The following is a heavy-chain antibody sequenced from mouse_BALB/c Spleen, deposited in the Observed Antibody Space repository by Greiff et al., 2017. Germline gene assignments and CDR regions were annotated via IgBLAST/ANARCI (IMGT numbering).Heavy chain of an antibody. Sequence: EVQGVESGPGLVKPSQSLSLTCTVTGYSITSDYAWNWIRQFPGNKLEWMGYISYSGSTSYNPSLKSRISITRDTSKNQFFLQLNSVTTEDTATYYCARRNWDWYFDVWGAGTTVTVSS. CDR1: GYSITSDYA. CDR2: ISYSGST. CDR3: ARRNWDWYFDV. V-gene: IGHV3-2*02. J-gene: IGHJ1*01. D-gene: IGHD4-1*01.